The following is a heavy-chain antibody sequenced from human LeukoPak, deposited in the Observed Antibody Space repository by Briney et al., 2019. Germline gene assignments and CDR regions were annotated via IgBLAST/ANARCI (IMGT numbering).Heavy chain of an antibody. CDR1: GFTFSSYA. CDR2: ISGSGGST. V-gene: IGHV3-23*01. D-gene: IGHD2-2*03. J-gene: IGHJ4*02. CDR3: AKLRPLDIVVVPAAIPYYFDY. Sequence: GGSLRLSCAASGFTFSSYAMSWVRQAPGKGLEWVSAISGSGGSTYYADSVKGRFTISRDNSKNTLYLQMNSLRAEDTAVYYCAKLRPLDIVVVPAAIPYYFDYWGQGTLVTVSS.